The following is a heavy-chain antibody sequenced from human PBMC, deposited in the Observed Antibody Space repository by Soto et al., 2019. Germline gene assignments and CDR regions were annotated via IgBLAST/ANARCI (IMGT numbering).Heavy chain of an antibody. D-gene: IGHD3-3*01. V-gene: IGHV3-7*03. CDR3: ARDGGPLLEDRWSGNDFNWFDS. J-gene: IGHJ5*01. Sequence: GGSLRLSCAASGFTFSAYWMTWVRQAPGKGLECVANIKRDGSETHYVDSVKGRFTISRDNAKHTVYLQMNSLRAEDTAVYYCARDGGPLLEDRWSGNDFNWFDSWGQGILVTVSS. CDR2: IKRDGSET. CDR1: GFTFSAYW.